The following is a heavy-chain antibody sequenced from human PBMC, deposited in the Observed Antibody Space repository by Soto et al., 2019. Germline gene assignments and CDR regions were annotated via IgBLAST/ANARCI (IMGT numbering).Heavy chain of an antibody. V-gene: IGHV1-2*02. Sequence: QVQLVQSGAEVKKPGASVKVSCKASGYTFTGYYMHWVRQAPGQRLERMGWINPNSGGTNYAQKFQGRVTMTRDTSISTAYLALSRLSSDDTAVYYCARVRTVTTWYSYAHWGQGTLVPVSS. CDR3: ARVRTVTTWYSYAH. D-gene: IGHD4-4*01. J-gene: IGHJ4*02. CDR2: INPNSGGT. CDR1: GYTFTGYY.